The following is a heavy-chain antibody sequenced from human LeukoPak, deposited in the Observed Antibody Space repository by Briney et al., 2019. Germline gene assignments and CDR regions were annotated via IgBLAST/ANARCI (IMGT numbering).Heavy chain of an antibody. D-gene: IGHD2-15*01. CDR3: AAAGPVGYYYYYGMDV. J-gene: IGHJ6*02. CDR2: FDPEDGET. V-gene: IGHV1-24*01. Sequence: ASVKVSCKVSGYTLTELPMHWVRQAPGKGLEWMGGFDPEDGETIYAQKFQGRVTMTEDTSTDTAYMELSSLRSEDTAVYYCAAAGPVGYYYYYGMDVWGQGTTVTVSS. CDR1: GYTLTELP.